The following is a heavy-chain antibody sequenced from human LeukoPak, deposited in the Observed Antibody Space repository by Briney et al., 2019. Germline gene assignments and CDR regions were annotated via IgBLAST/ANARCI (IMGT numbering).Heavy chain of an antibody. D-gene: IGHD1-26*01. CDR2: IKEDGSQK. Sequence: GGSLRLPCAASGFTFSSYWMSWVRRAPGKGLEWVANIKEDGSQKNYVDSVKGRFTISRDNAKKSLYLQMISLRAEDTAVYYCARDRPSGSYDYWGQGALVTVSS. CDR3: ARDRPSGSYDY. CDR1: GFTFSSYW. J-gene: IGHJ4*02. V-gene: IGHV3-7*01.